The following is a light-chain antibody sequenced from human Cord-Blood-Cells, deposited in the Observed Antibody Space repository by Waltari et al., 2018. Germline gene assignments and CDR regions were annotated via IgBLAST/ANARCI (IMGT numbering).Light chain of an antibody. V-gene: IGLV2-11*01. J-gene: IGLJ3*02. CDR3: CSYAGSYTWV. Sequence: QSALTQPRSVSGSPAPSVTISCTATSSDVGGYNYVSWYQQHPGKAPKLMIYDASNRPSGVPDRFSGSKSGNTASLTISGLQAEDEADYSCCSYAGSYTWVFGGGTKLTVL. CDR1: SSDVGGYNY. CDR2: DAS.